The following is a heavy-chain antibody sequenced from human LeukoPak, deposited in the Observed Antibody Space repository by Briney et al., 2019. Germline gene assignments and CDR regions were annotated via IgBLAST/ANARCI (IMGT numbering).Heavy chain of an antibody. CDR3: ARAYDSSAYYPDY. J-gene: IGHJ4*02. CDR1: GYTFTKCG. Sequence: ASVKVSCKASGYTFTKCGITWVRQAPGQGLEWMGWTSAYNGNTNYAQKFQGRVTMTTDTSMSTVYMELRSLKSDDTAVYYCARAYDSSAYYPDYWGQGTLVTVSS. D-gene: IGHD3-22*01. V-gene: IGHV1-18*01. CDR2: TSAYNGNT.